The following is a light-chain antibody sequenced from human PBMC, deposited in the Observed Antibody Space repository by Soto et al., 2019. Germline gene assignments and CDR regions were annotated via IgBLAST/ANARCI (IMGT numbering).Light chain of an antibody. J-gene: IGKJ4*01. Sequence: DIQMTQSPSSLSASVGDRVTITCRASQTISKYLNWYRQKPGEAPTLLTYGASSLQSGVPSRFIGSGSGMDFTLTISSLQPEDFATYYCQQSYSTPPTFGGGTKVEIK. CDR2: GAS. V-gene: IGKV1-39*01. CDR1: QTISKY. CDR3: QQSYSTPPT.